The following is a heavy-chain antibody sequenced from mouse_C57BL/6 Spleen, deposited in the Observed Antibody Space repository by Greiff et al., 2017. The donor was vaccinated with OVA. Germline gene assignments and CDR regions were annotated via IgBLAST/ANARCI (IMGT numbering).Heavy chain of an antibody. J-gene: IGHJ2*01. D-gene: IGHD2-3*01. CDR3: ARGGAYDGYPFDY. Sequence: QVQLQQPGAELVKPGASVKMSCKASGYTFTSYWIIWVKQRPGQGLEWIGDIYPGSGSTNYNEKFKSKATLTVDTSSSTAYMQLSSLTSEDSAVYYCARGGAYDGYPFDYWGQGTTLTVSS. CDR2: IYPGSGST. V-gene: IGHV1-55*01. CDR1: GYTFTSYW.